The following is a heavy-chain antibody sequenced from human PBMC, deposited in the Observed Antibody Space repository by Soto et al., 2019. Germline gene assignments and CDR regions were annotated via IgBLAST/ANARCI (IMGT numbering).Heavy chain of an antibody. Sequence: SVTLSLTCAVYGGSFSGYYWTWIRQPPGTGLEWIGEINHSGSTNYNPSLKSRVTISVDTSKNQFSLKLTSVTAADTAVYYCARDKITGLFDYWGQRTLVTVSS. CDR2: INHSGST. CDR1: GGSFSGYY. V-gene: IGHV4-34*01. CDR3: ARDKITGLFDY. J-gene: IGHJ4*02. D-gene: IGHD2-8*02.